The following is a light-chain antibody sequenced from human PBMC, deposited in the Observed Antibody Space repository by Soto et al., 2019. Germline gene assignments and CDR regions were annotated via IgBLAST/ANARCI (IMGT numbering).Light chain of an antibody. J-gene: IGKJ2*01. CDR2: KVS. CDR3: MQCTHWPPGT. V-gene: IGKV2-30*02. Sequence: DVVMTQSPLSLPVTLGQSASISCRSSQGLVHSDGDTYLSWFQQRPGQPPRRLIYKVSYRDSGVPDRFCGSGSGTDFTLKINRVEAEDVGMYYCMQCTHWPPGTFGQGTKLEIK. CDR1: QGLVHSDGDTY.